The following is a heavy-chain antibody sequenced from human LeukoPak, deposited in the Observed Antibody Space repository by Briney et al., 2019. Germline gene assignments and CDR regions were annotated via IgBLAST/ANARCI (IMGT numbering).Heavy chain of an antibody. J-gene: IGHJ4*02. V-gene: IGHV1-2*02. CDR3: AREHIVATINNLAFFDY. CDR1: GYTFAGFY. Sequence: ASVKVSCKDSGYTFAGFYMHWVRQAPGQGLEWMGWINPTGGGTNYAQKFQGRVTMTRDTSISTAYMELSRLRSDDTAVYYCAREHIVATINNLAFFDYWGQGTLVTVSS. D-gene: IGHD5-12*01. CDR2: INPTGGGT.